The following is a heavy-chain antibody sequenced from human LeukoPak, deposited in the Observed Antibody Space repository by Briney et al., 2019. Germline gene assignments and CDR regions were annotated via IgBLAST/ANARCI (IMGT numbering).Heavy chain of an antibody. D-gene: IGHD3-10*01. V-gene: IGHV3-48*04. Sequence: GRSLRLSCAASGFTFSSYSMNWVRQAPGKGLEWVSYISSSSSTIYYADSVKGRFTISRDNAKNSLYLQMNSLRAEDTAVYYCARDLLYGSGSREKFDPWGQGTLVTVSS. CDR3: ARDLLYGSGSREKFDP. J-gene: IGHJ5*02. CDR2: ISSSSSTI. CDR1: GFTFSSYS.